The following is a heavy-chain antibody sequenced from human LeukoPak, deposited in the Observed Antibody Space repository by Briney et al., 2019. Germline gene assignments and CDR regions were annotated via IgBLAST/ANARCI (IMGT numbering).Heavy chain of an antibody. V-gene: IGHV4-61*02. CDR2: IYTSGGT. Sequence: SETLSLTCTVSGGSISSGSYYWSWIRQPAGKGLEWIGRIYTSGGTNYNPSLKSRVTISVDTSKNQFSLKLSSVTAADTAVYYCARRGAMVCGPAYHFDHWGQGVLVTVSS. CDR1: GGSISSGSYY. D-gene: IGHD5-18*01. CDR3: ARRGAMVCGPAYHFDH. J-gene: IGHJ4*02.